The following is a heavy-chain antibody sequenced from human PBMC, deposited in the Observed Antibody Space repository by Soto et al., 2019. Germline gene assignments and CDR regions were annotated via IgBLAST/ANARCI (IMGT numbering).Heavy chain of an antibody. J-gene: IGHJ6*02. V-gene: IGHV1-69*13. CDR1: GGTFSSYA. D-gene: IGHD2-21*02. CDR3: AREDCGGDCYSGYYYYGVDV. Sequence: SVKVSCKASGGTFSSYAISWVRQAPGQGLEWMGGIIPIFGTANYAQKFQGRVTITADESTSTAYMELSSLRSEDTAVYYCAREDCGGDCYSGYYYYGVDVWGQGTTVTVSS. CDR2: IIPIFGTA.